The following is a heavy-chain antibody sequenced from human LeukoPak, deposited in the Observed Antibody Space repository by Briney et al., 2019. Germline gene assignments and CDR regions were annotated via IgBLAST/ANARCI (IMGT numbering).Heavy chain of an antibody. Sequence: GGSLRLSCAASGFSVSSNHVSWVRQAPGKGLEWVSVIYSGGNTYYADSVKGRFTISKDNSKNTLYLQMNSLRAEDTAVYYCAKDRALAARPRDFASWGQGTLVTVSS. V-gene: IGHV3-53*01. CDR1: GFSVSSNH. J-gene: IGHJ4*02. D-gene: IGHD6-6*01. CDR3: AKDRALAARPRDFAS. CDR2: IYSGGNT.